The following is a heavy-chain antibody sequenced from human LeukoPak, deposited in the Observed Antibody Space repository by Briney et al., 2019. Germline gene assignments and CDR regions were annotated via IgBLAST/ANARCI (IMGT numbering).Heavy chain of an antibody. CDR2: INHSGST. CDR3: ARAGSFWSGYPTRNDY. Sequence: SETLSLTCAVYGGSFSGCYWIWIRQPPGKGLEWIGEINHSGSTNYNPSLKSRVTMSVDTSKNQFSLHLSSVTAADTAVYYCARAGSFWSGYPTRNDYWGQGTLVTVSS. V-gene: IGHV4-34*01. J-gene: IGHJ4*02. CDR1: GGSFSGCY. D-gene: IGHD3-3*01.